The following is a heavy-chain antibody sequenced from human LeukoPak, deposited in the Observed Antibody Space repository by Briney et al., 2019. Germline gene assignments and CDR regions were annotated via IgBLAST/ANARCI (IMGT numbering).Heavy chain of an antibody. Sequence: ASVKVSCKASGYTFTSYDINWVRQATGQGPEWMGWMNPNSGNTGYAQKFRGRVSITRNTSISTAYMERSSLISEDTAVYYCARLGELSSDDYWGQGTPVTVSS. D-gene: IGHD3-16*02. CDR3: ARLGELSSDDY. CDR1: GYTFTSYD. CDR2: MNPNSGNT. V-gene: IGHV1-8*03. J-gene: IGHJ4*02.